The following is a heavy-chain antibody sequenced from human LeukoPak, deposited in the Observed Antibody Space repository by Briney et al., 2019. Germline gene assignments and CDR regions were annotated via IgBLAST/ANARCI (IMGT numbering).Heavy chain of an antibody. J-gene: IGHJ4*02. Sequence: PGGSLRLSCVVSGIPFGDYYMNWIRQAPGKGLEWISYISSSSSYTDYADSVKGRFTISRDNSKNTLYLQMNSLRAEDTAVYYCAKDGFDYYDSSGYYYFNYWGQGTLVTVSS. CDR3: AKDGFDYYDSSGYYYFNY. CDR1: GIPFGDYY. CDR2: ISSSSSYT. D-gene: IGHD3-22*01. V-gene: IGHV3-11*05.